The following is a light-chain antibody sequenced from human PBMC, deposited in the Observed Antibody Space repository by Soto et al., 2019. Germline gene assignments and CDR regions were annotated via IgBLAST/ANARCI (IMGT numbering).Light chain of an antibody. Sequence: VMTQSPATLSVSPCEVATLSCSSSQSVSSNLVWYQHKPGQAPRLLIYGASTRATDIPARFSGSGSGTEFTLTISSLQSEDYAVYYCQQYNNWPPITFGQRTRLEIK. CDR1: QSVSSN. V-gene: IGKV3-15*01. CDR2: GAS. J-gene: IGKJ5*01. CDR3: QQYNNWPPIT.